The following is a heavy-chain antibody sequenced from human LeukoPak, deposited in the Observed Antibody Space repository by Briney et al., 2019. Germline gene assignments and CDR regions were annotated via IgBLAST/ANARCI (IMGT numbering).Heavy chain of an antibody. V-gene: IGHV1-46*01. CDR3: ARESTFYYYGMDV. J-gene: IGHJ6*02. CDR2: LNPSGDGT. CDR1: GYIFLDFS. Sequence: ASVMLSCQVCGYIFLDFSKYCLRPANGHGMELDGKLNPSGDGTDYAQKFQGRVTMATDTSTSTVYMELSSLRSEDTAVYFCARESTFYYYGMDVWGQGTTVTVSS.